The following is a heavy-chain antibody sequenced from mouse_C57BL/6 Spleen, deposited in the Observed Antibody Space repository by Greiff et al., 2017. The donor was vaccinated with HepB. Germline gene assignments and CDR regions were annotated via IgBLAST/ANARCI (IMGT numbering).Heavy chain of an antibody. CDR2: IYPGGGYT. D-gene: IGHD1-1*01. V-gene: IGHV1-63*01. Sequence: VQLQQSGAELVRPGTSVKMSCKASGYTFTNYWIGWAKQRPGHGLEWIGDIYPGGGYTNYNEKFKGKATLTADKSSSTAYMQFSSLTSEDSAIYYCARYYYGSRSYWYFDVWGTGTTVTVSS. J-gene: IGHJ1*03. CDR3: ARYYYGSRSYWYFDV. CDR1: GYTFTNYW.